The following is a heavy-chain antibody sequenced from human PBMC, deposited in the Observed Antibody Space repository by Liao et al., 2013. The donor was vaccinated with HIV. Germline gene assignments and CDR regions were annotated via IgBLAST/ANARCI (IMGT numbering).Heavy chain of an antibody. CDR2: INHSGST. D-gene: IGHD2-15*01. Sequence: QVQLQQWGAGLLKPSETLSLTCAVYGGSFSGYYWSWIRQPPGKGLEWIGEINHSGSTNYNPSLKSRVTISVDTSKNQFSLKLSSVTAADTAVYYCARGGLLRPNWFDPWGQGYPGHRLL. CDR3: ARGGLLRPNWFDP. CDR1: GGSFSGYY. J-gene: IGHJ5*02. V-gene: IGHV4-34*01.